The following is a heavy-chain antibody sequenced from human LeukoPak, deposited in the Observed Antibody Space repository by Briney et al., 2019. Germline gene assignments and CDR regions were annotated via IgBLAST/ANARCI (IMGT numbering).Heavy chain of an antibody. V-gene: IGHV4-59*01. D-gene: IGHD6-19*01. J-gene: IGHJ6*03. CDR2: IYYSGST. CDR1: GGSISSYY. Sequence: SETLSLTCTVSGGSISSYYWSWIRQPPGKGLEWIGYIYYSGSTNYNPSLKSRVTISVDTSKNQFSLKASSVTAEDTAVYYCARAAVAGTWGLDYYYYMDVWGKGTTVTVSS. CDR3: ARAAVAGTWGLDYYYYMDV.